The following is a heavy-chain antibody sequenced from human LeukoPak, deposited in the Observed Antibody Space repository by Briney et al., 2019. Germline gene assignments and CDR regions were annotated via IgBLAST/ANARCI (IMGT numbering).Heavy chain of an antibody. CDR1: GGSISSGGFS. J-gene: IGHJ4*02. CDR2: IYHSGST. D-gene: IGHD6-19*01. Sequence: SETLSLTCAVSGGSISSGGFSWSWIRQPPGKGLEWIGYIYHSGSTYYNPSLKSRVTISVDTSKNQFSLKLSSVTAADTAVYYCARTPSSGWPNTFDYWGQGTLVTVSS. V-gene: IGHV4-30-2*01. CDR3: ARTPSSGWPNTFDY.